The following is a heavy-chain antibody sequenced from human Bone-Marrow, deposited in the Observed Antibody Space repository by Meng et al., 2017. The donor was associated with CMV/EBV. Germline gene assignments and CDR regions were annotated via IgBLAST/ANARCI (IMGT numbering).Heavy chain of an antibody. CDR2: MNSGGSA. V-gene: IGHV4-59*01. D-gene: IGHD2-15*01. Sequence: SETLSLTCNVSGGSISSYYWSWIRQPPGKGLEWIGFMNSGGSANYNASLRSRVTISVDMSRNQFSLRLSSVTAADTAVYYCARLGRHCSGGSCYFGWFDPWGQGTLVTVSS. CDR1: GGSISSYY. J-gene: IGHJ5*02. CDR3: ARLGRHCSGGSCYFGWFDP.